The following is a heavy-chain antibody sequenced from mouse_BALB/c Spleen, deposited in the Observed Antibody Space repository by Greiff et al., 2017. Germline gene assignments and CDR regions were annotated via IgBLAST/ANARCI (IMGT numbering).Heavy chain of an antibody. CDR1: GYTFTDYA. J-gene: IGHJ2*01. Sequence: VQVVESGAELVRPGVSVKISCKGSGYTFTDYAMHWVKQSHAKSLEWIGVISTYYGDASYNQKFKGKATMTVDKSSSTAYMELARLTSEDSAIYYCARNYGLDYWGQGTTLTVSS. V-gene: IGHV1S137*01. CDR3: ARNYGLDY. D-gene: IGHD1-2*01. CDR2: ISTYYGDA.